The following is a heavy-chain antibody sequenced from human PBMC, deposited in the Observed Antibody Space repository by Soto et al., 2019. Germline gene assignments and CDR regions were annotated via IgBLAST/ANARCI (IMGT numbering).Heavy chain of an antibody. J-gene: IGHJ4*02. CDR2: IIPIFGTA. V-gene: IGHV1-69*01. CDR3: ARVLPAETGSGGWEFFDY. CDR1: GGTFSSYA. D-gene: IGHD6-19*01. Sequence: QVQLVQSGAEVKKPGSSVKVSCKASGGTFSSYAISWVRQAPGQGLEWMGGIIPIFGTANYAQKFQGRVTITADESTSTAYMELSSLRSEDTAVYYCARVLPAETGSGGWEFFDYWGQGTLVTVSS.